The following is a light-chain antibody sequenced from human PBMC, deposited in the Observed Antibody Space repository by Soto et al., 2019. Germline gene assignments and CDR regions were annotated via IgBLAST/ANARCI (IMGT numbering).Light chain of an antibody. V-gene: IGLV2-14*01. CDR2: EVS. J-gene: IGLJ1*01. Sequence: QSALTQPASVSGSPGQSITISCTGTSSDVGGYNYVSWYQQHPGKAPKLMIYEVSDRPSGVSDRFSGSKSGNTASLPISGLQAEYEADYYCSSYTSSSTFYVFGTGTKLTVL. CDR3: SSYTSSSTFYV. CDR1: SSDVGGYNY.